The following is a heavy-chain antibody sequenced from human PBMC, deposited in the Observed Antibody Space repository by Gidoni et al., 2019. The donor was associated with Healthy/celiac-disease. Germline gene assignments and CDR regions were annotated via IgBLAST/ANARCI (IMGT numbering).Heavy chain of an antibody. V-gene: IGHV3-9*01. Sequence: VQLVESGGGLVQPGRSLKLSCAASGVTFDDYAMDWVRHAPGKGLEWVSGMSWNSGSIGYADSVKGRLTISRDNAKNSLYLQMNSRRAEDTALYYCAKDISYDDYETTAFDIWGQGTMVTVSS. CDR3: AKDISYDDYETTAFDI. J-gene: IGHJ3*02. CDR2: MSWNSGSI. D-gene: IGHD4-17*01. CDR1: GVTFDDYA.